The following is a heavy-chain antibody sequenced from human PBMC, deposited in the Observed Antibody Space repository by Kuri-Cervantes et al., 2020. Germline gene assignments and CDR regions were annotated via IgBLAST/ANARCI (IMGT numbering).Heavy chain of an antibody. V-gene: IGHV3-48*01. CDR3: ARVGIIADAFDI. CDR2: ISSRTI. Sequence: GESLKISCAASGFAFIDYSLNWIRQAPGMGLEWVSYISSRTIYYADSVKGRFTISTDNAKNSVYLQMNSLRAEDTAVYYCARVGIIADAFDIWGQGTMVTVSS. CDR1: GFAFIDYS. J-gene: IGHJ3*02. D-gene: IGHD7-27*01.